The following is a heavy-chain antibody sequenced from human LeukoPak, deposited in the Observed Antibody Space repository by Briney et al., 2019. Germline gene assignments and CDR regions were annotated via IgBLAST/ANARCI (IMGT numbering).Heavy chain of an antibody. Sequence: GGSLRLSCAASGLTFSSHWMHWVRQAPGEGLVWVSRINSDGSSTTYADSVKGRFTVSRDNAKNTLYLQMDGLRDEDTAVYYCAKDEGFTYGSNLNHWGQGTLVTVSS. CDR1: GLTFSSHW. CDR3: AKDEGFTYGSNLNH. J-gene: IGHJ4*02. V-gene: IGHV3-74*03. CDR2: INSDGSST. D-gene: IGHD4-17*01.